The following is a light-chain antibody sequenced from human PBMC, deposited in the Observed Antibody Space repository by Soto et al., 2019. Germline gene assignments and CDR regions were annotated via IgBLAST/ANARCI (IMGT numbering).Light chain of an antibody. CDR2: KAS. CDR1: QSISSW. V-gene: IGKV1-5*03. J-gene: IGKJ1*01. CDR3: QHYYSYSVT. Sequence: IQMTQSPSTLSASVGDRLTITCRASQSISSWLAWYPTKTGKETKVMIYKASNLASGVPYRFSGSGSGTELTLKISRLQPDEWATYDCQHYYSYSVTFGQGTKVDIK.